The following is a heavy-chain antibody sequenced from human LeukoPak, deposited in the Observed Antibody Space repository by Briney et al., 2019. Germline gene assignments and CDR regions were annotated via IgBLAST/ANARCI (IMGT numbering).Heavy chain of an antibody. J-gene: IGHJ4*02. CDR2: ISSSRSTI. CDR1: GFTFSSYS. V-gene: IGHV3-48*04. D-gene: IGHD3-16*01. Sequence: GGSLRLSCAASGFTFSSYSMNWVRQVPGKGLEWLSFISSSRSTIYYADSVKGRFIITRDNAKNSLHLQLNSLRAEDTAVYYCARGVWGFYYFEYWGQGALVTVSS. CDR3: ARGVWGFYYFEY.